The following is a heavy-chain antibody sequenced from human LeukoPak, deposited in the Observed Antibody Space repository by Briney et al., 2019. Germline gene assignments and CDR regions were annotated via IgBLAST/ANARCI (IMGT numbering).Heavy chain of an antibody. CDR2: IYPNGIT. J-gene: IGHJ2*01. Sequence: SEALSLTCTVSGGSIFSYYWNWIRQPPGKGLEWIGYIYPNGITSYNPSLRSRGTISIATSKNQFSLRLRSVTAADTAIYYCARRAYYDTSGYYPTSGYFDLWGRGTLVTVSS. CDR3: ARRAYYDTSGYYPTSGYFDL. V-gene: IGHV4-4*08. D-gene: IGHD3-22*01. CDR1: GGSIFSYY.